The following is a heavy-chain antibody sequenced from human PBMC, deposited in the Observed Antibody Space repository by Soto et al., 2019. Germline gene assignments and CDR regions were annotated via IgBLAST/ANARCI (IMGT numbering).Heavy chain of an antibody. D-gene: IGHD6-19*01. V-gene: IGHV3-30*18. CDR1: GFTFSSYG. Sequence: GGSLRLSCAASGFTFSSYGMHWVRQAPGKGLEWVAVISYDGSNKYYADSVKGRFTISRDNSKNTLYLQMNSLRAEDTAVYYCAKVEYSSGWYAFDIWGQGTMVTVSS. CDR3: AKVEYSSGWYAFDI. J-gene: IGHJ3*02. CDR2: ISYDGSNK.